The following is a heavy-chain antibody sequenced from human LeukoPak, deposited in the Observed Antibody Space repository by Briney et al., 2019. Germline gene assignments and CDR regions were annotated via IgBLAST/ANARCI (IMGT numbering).Heavy chain of an antibody. D-gene: IGHD2-2*01. Sequence: SETLSLTCTVSGGSISGHYWSWIRQPPGKGLEWIGYIYYSGSTNYNPSPKSRVTISVDTSKNQFSLKLSSVTAADTAVYYCARLLGYCSSTSCQDYWGQGTLVTVSS. CDR2: IYYSGST. V-gene: IGHV4-59*11. CDR3: ARLLGYCSSTSCQDY. CDR1: GGSISGHY. J-gene: IGHJ4*02.